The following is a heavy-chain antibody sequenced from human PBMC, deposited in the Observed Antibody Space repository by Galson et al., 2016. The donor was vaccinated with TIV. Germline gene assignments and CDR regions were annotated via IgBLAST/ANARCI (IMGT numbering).Heavy chain of an antibody. CDR1: GYNFTSYY. D-gene: IGHD5-18*01. Sequence: SVKVSCKASGYNFTSYYMHWVRQAPGHGLEWMGIISPDGDRTTYSQTLLGRVTISADESTSTLYMEVRSLRSEDTAVYYCAKDRNTAMDTYHYDYGMDVWGQGTTVIVSS. CDR2: ISPDGDRT. CDR3: AKDRNTAMDTYHYDYGMDV. J-gene: IGHJ6*02. V-gene: IGHV1-46*04.